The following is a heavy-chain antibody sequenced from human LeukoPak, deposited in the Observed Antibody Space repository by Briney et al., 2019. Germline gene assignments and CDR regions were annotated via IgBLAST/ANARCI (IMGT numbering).Heavy chain of an antibody. V-gene: IGHV3-21*01. D-gene: IGHD3-9*01. CDR2: ISSSSSYI. J-gene: IGHJ4*02. CDR1: GFTFSSYW. Sequence: GGSLRLSCAASGFTFSSYWMSWVRQAPGKGLEWVSSISSSSSYIYYADSVKGRFTISRDNAKNSLYLQMNSLRAEDTAVYYCARVLRYFDWLLDYWGQGTLVTVSS. CDR3: ARVLRYFDWLLDY.